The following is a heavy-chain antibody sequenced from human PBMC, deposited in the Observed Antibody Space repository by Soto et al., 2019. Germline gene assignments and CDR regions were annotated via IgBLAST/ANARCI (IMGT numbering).Heavy chain of an antibody. Sequence: QLQLQESGSGLVKPSQTLSLTCAVSGGSISSGGYSWSWIRQPPGKGLEWIGYIYHSGSTYYNPSLKSRVTISVDRSKNQFSLKLSSVTAADTAVYYCARSTAMVAIYWFDPWGQGTLVTVSS. V-gene: IGHV4-30-2*01. CDR2: IYHSGST. CDR1: GGSISSGGYS. CDR3: ARSTAMVAIYWFDP. D-gene: IGHD5-18*01. J-gene: IGHJ5*02.